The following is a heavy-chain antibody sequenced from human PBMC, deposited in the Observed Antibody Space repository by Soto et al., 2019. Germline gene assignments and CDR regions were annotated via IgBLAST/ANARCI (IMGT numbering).Heavy chain of an antibody. V-gene: IGHV3-48*02. CDR3: ASSHIVVVIGVGEDY. CDR2: ISSSSSTI. J-gene: IGHJ4*02. Sequence: EVQLVESGGGLVQPGGSLRLSCAASGFTFSSYSMNWVRQAPGKGLEWVSYISSSSSTIYYADSVKGRFTISRDNAKNSLYLQMNSLRDEDTAVYYCASSHIVVVIGVGEDYWGQGTLVTVSS. CDR1: GFTFSSYS. D-gene: IGHD2-21*01.